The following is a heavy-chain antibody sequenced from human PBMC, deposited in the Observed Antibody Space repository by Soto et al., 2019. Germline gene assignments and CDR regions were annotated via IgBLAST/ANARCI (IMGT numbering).Heavy chain of an antibody. V-gene: IGHV3-23*01. D-gene: IGHD6-13*01. CDR3: ARRGSSWYYFDY. CDR2: ISANGAST. CDR1: GFTFSSYA. Sequence: EVQLLESGGGLVQPGGSLRLSCAASGFTFSSYAMTWVRQAPGKGLEWVSAISANGASTYYADSVKGRFTISRDSFMNTLILQRNSTRAEGPAVYYCARRGSSWYYFDYRGQGTLVTVSS. J-gene: IGHJ4*02.